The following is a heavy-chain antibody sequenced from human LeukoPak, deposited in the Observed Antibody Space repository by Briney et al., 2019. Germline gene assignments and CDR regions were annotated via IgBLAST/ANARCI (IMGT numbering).Heavy chain of an antibody. CDR2: INHGGST. CDR3: ARGISDFWSGYYLYFDY. Sequence: PSETLSLTCAVYGGSFSGYYWSWIRQPPGKGLEWIGEINHGGSTNYNPSLKSRVTISVDTSKNQFSLKLSSVTAADTAVYYCARGISDFWSGYYLYFDYWGQGTLVTVSS. V-gene: IGHV4-34*01. CDR1: GGSFSGYY. D-gene: IGHD3-3*01. J-gene: IGHJ4*02.